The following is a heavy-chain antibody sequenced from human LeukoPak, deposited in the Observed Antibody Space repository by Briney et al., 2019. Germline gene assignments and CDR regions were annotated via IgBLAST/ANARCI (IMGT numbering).Heavy chain of an antibody. J-gene: IGHJ4*02. Sequence: SVKVSCKASGGTFSSYAISWVRQAPGQGLEWMGRIIPILGIANYAQKFQGRATITADKSTSTAYMELSSLRSEDTAVYYCASSRIAGYSSGPDYWGQGTLVTVSS. D-gene: IGHD6-25*01. CDR1: GGTFSSYA. V-gene: IGHV1-69*04. CDR2: IIPILGIA. CDR3: ASSRIAGYSSGPDY.